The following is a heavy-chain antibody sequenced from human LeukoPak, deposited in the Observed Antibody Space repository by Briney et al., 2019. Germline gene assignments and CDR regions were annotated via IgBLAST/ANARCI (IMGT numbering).Heavy chain of an antibody. CDR3: ASTSISSSTYDH. CDR1: GGSISSSTYY. D-gene: IGHD6-6*01. V-gene: IGHV4-39*01. J-gene: IGHJ4*02. Sequence: PSETLSLTCTVSGGSISSSTYYWGWIRQPPGKGMEWIGSINYSGSTYYNSSLKSRVTISVDTSKNQFSLKLSSVTAADTAVYYCASTSISSSTYDHWGQGTLVTVSS. CDR2: INYSGST.